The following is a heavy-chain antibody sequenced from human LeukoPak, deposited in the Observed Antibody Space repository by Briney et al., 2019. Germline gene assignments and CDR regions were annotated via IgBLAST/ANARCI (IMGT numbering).Heavy chain of an antibody. CDR3: ARANYCSSTSCFRDAFDI. D-gene: IGHD2-2*01. CDR1: GYTFIGYY. V-gene: IGHV1-2*02. J-gene: IGHJ3*02. Sequence: ASVKVSCKASGYTFIGYYIHWVRQAPGQGLEWMGWINPNSGGTNYAQKFQGRVTMTRDTSISTAYMELSRLRSDDTAVYYCARANYCSSTSCFRDAFDIWGQGTMVTVSS. CDR2: INPNSGGT.